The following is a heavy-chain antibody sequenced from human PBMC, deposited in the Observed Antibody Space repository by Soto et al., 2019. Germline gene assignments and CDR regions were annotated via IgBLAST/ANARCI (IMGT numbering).Heavy chain of an antibody. CDR3: ASFSSGYSPAFDY. CDR2: IYYSGST. D-gene: IGHD3-22*01. CDR1: GGSISSGFYY. Sequence: SETLSLTCTVSGGSISSGFYYWSWIRQHPGKGLEWIGYIYYSGSTYYNPSLKSRVTISVDTSKNQFSLKLSSVTVADTAVYYCASFSSGYSPAFDYWGQGTLVTVSS. J-gene: IGHJ4*02. V-gene: IGHV4-31*03.